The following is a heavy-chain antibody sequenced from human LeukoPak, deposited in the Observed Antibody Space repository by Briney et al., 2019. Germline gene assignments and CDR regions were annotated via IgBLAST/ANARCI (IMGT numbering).Heavy chain of an antibody. CDR3: ASPDTTDYYGSGSYYNVRNCYYYYGMDV. Sequence: ASVKVSCKASGYTFTGYYMHWVRQAPGQGLEWMGWINPNSGGTNYAQKFQGRVTMTRDTSISTAYMELSRLRSDDTAVYYCASPDTTDYYGSGSYYNVRNCYYYYGMDVWGQGTTVTVSS. D-gene: IGHD3-10*01. V-gene: IGHV1-2*02. J-gene: IGHJ6*02. CDR1: GYTFTGYY. CDR2: INPNSGGT.